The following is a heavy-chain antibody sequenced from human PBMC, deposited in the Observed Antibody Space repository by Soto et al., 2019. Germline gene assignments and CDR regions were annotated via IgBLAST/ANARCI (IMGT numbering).Heavy chain of an antibody. D-gene: IGHD3-16*01. J-gene: IGHJ4*02. CDR2: ISYTGNT. CDR1: GDSVTSGPNY. Sequence: QVQLQESGPGLVRPSETLSLTCTVSGDSVTSGPNYWNWIRQPPGKGLEWIGYISYTGNTKYSPSHKIRVPISKDATKNEVSLVLIAVAAAEPVTCYFMRTFKGADWGQGALVTVSS. CDR3: MRTFKGAD. V-gene: IGHV4-61*01.